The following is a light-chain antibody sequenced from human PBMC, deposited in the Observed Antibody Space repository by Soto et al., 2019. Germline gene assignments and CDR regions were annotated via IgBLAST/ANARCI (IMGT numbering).Light chain of an antibody. CDR1: QSVSSN. CDR2: GAS. CDR3: QQYNNWPPVT. J-gene: IGKJ1*01. Sequence: EIVMTQSPATLSVSPGERAALSCRASQSVSSNLAWYQQKPGQAPRLLIYGASTRATGIPARFSGSGSGTEFTLTISSLQSEDFAVYYCQQYNNWPPVTFGQGTKVEIK. V-gene: IGKV3-15*01.